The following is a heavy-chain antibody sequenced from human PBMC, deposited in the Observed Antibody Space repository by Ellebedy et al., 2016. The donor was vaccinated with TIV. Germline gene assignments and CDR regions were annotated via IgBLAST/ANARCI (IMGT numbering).Heavy chain of an antibody. CDR1: GFTFSIHG. J-gene: IGHJ3*02. V-gene: IGHV3-33*01. D-gene: IGHD2-2*01. CDR3: SRSNYGSTVGNPRDSFDI. Sequence: GESLKISCAASGFTFSIHGMHSVRQVPGKGLHWVAVIWYDGSKTYYADSAQGVFTISRDDSKNTLYLQMNSLRAEDTAVYYCSRSNYGSTVGNPRDSFDIWGQGTLVTVSS. CDR2: IWYDGSKT.